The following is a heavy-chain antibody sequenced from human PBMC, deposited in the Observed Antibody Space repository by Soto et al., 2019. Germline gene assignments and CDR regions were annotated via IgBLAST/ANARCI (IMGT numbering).Heavy chain of an antibody. V-gene: IGHV3-30*18. D-gene: IGHD6-19*01. J-gene: IGHJ6*02. CDR2: ISYDGSNK. CDR1: GFTFSSYG. CDR3: AKEQGSGWYGFYYYYYGMDV. Sequence: GGSLRLSCAASGFTFSSYGMHWVRQAPGKGLEWVAVISYDGSNKYYADSVKGRFTISRDNSKNTLYLQMNSLRAEDTAVYYCAKEQGSGWYGFYYYYYGMDVWGQGTTVTVSS.